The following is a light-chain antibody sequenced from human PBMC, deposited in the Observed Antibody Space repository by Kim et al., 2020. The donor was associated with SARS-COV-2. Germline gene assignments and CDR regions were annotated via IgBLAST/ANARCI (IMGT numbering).Light chain of an antibody. CDR2: DAS. V-gene: IGKV1-5*01. Sequence: ASIGCRVTITCRASQSISSWLAWYQQKPGKAPKLLIYDASSLESGVPSRFSGSGSGTEFTLTISSLQPDDFATYYCQQYNSYPLTFGGGTKVDIK. CDR3: QQYNSYPLT. CDR1: QSISSW. J-gene: IGKJ4*01.